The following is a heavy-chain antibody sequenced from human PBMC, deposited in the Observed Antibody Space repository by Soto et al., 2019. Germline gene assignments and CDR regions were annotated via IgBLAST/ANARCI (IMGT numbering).Heavy chain of an antibody. V-gene: IGHV1-18*04. Sequence: ASVKVSCKASGYTFTSYGISWVRQAPGQGLEWMGWISAYNGNTNYAQKLQGRVTMTTDTSTSTAYMQLRSLRSDDTAMYYCARVIVVPAALGFSYYYYGMDVWGQGITVTVSS. J-gene: IGHJ6*02. D-gene: IGHD2-2*01. CDR2: ISAYNGNT. CDR3: ARVIVVPAALGFSYYYYGMDV. CDR1: GYTFTSYG.